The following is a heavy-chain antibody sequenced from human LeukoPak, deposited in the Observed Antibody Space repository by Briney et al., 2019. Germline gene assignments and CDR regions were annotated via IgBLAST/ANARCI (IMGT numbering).Heavy chain of an antibody. D-gene: IGHD4-17*01. CDR1: GGSISSYY. CDR3: ARTTTGNFDY. CDR2: IYYSVST. V-gene: IGHV4-59*01. Sequence: SETLSLTCTVTGGSISSYYWSWIRQPPGKGLEWIGYIYYSVSTNYNPSLNSRVTISVDTSKNQFSLKLSSVTAADTAVYYCARTTTGNFDYWGQGTLVTVSS. J-gene: IGHJ4*02.